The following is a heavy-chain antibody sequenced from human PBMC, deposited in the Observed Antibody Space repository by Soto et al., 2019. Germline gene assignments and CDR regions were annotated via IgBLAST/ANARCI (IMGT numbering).Heavy chain of an antibody. CDR3: VKILQHSYGLPH. CDR1: GFTFSSYA. D-gene: IGHD5-18*01. CDR2: INSNGGST. Sequence: PGGALILSYSASGFTFSSYAMHWFRQAPGKRLEYVSAINSNGGSTYYADSVKGRFTISRDNSKNTLYLQMSSLRAEDTAVYYCVKILQHSYGLPHRGQGTLVTGSS. J-gene: IGHJ4*02. V-gene: IGHV3-64D*06.